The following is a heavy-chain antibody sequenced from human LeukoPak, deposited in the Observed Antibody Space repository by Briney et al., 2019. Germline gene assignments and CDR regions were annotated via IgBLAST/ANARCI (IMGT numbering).Heavy chain of an antibody. V-gene: IGHV4-34*01. D-gene: IGHD3-22*01. Sequence: SETLSLTCAVYGVSFSGYYWSWIRQPPGKGLEWIGEINHSGSTNYNPSLKSRVTISVDTSKNQFSLKLSSVTAADTAVYYCARGRDYYDSSGYYYYYGMDVWGQGTTVTVSS. J-gene: IGHJ6*02. CDR3: ARGRDYYDSSGYYYYYGMDV. CDR2: INHSGST. CDR1: GVSFSGYY.